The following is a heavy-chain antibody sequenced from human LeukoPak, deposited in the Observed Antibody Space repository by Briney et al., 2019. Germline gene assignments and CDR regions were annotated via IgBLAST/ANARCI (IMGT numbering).Heavy chain of an antibody. D-gene: IGHD5-24*01. V-gene: IGHV4-59*08. Sequence: SETLSLTCTVSGGSISSYYWSWIRQPPGKGLEWIGYIYYSGSTNYNPSLKSRVTISVDTSKNQFSLELSSVAAADTAVYYCARGGRDGYTLSPFDYWGQGTLVTVSS. CDR3: ARGGRDGYTLSPFDY. CDR2: IYYSGST. CDR1: GGSISSYY. J-gene: IGHJ4*02.